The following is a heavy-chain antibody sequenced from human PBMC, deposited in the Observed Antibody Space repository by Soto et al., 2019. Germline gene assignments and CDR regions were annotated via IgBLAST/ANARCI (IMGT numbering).Heavy chain of an antibody. V-gene: IGHV3-23*01. CDR1: GFAFSIYD. Sequence: EVQLLESGGGLVQPGGSLRLSCAASGFAFSIYDMIWVRHAPGQGLECVSAISGSGGSTYYADSVKGRFTISRDNSKDTLYLQMNSRRAEDTAVYYWANRDTSMINRYYHGMDVWGQGTTVTVSS. D-gene: IGHD5-18*01. J-gene: IGHJ6*02. CDR2: ISGSGGST. CDR3: ANRDTSMINRYYHGMDV.